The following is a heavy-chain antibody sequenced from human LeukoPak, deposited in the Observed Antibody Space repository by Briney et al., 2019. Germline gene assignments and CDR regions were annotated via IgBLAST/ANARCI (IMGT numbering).Heavy chain of an antibody. Sequence: ASVKVSCKASGCSFTTYYIHWVRQAPGQGREWMGIINPSDGSANYAQKLQGRVTMTRDTSTSTVYMDLSSLRSEDTAVYYCAKGGGGYSYGYDYWGQGTLVTVSS. CDR3: AKGGGGYSYGYDY. D-gene: IGHD5-18*01. J-gene: IGHJ4*02. V-gene: IGHV1-46*01. CDR2: INPSDGSA. CDR1: GCSFTTYY.